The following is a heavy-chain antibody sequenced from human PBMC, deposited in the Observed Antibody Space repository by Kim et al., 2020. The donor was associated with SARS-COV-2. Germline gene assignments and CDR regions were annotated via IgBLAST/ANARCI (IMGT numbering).Heavy chain of an antibody. D-gene: IGHD3-3*01. V-gene: IGHV3-23*01. J-gene: IGHJ4*02. CDR1: GFTFSSYA. CDR3: AKGSQALPDYDFWSGYPGGYFDY. CDR2: ISGSGGST. Sequence: GGSLRLSCAASGFTFSSYAMSWVRQAPGKGLEWVSAISGSGGSTYYADSVKGRFTISRDNSKNTLYLQMNSLRAEDTAVYYCAKGSQALPDYDFWSGYPGGYFDYWGQGTLVTVSS.